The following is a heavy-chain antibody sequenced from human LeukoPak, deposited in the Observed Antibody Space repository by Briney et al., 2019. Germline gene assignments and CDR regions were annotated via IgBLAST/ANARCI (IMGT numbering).Heavy chain of an antibody. CDR1: GFTFSHYG. CDR2: ISYDGSNK. CDR3: ARDWDSIENKYSSSWYRGSGYFDY. J-gene: IGHJ4*02. D-gene: IGHD6-13*01. V-gene: IGHV3-30*19. Sequence: PGGSLRLSCVASGFTFSHYGMHWVRQAPGKGLEWVAVISYDGSNKYYADSVKGRFTISRDNSKNTLYLQMNSLRAEDTAVYYCARDWDSIENKYSSSWYRGSGYFDYWGQGTLVTVSS.